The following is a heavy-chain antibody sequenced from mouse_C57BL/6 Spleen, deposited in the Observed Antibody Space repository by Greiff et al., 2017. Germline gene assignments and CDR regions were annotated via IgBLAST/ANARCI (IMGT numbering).Heavy chain of an antibody. CDR3: ARSLGDYYGSSYPHWYFDV. Sequence: EVQLVESGAELVKPGASVKLSCTASGFNIKDYYMHWVKQRTEQGLEWIGRIDPEDGETKYAPKFQGKATITADTSSNTAYLQLSSLTSEDTAVYYCARSLGDYYGSSYPHWYFDVWGTGTTVTVSS. CDR2: IDPEDGET. V-gene: IGHV14-2*01. J-gene: IGHJ1*03. D-gene: IGHD1-1*01. CDR1: GFNIKDYY.